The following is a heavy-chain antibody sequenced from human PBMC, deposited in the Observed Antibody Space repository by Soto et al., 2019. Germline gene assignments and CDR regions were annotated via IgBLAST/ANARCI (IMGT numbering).Heavy chain of an antibody. CDR1: GFTFSSYA. CDR2: ISGSGGST. J-gene: IGHJ4*02. V-gene: IGHV3-23*01. Sequence: EVQLLESGGGLVQPGGSLRLSCAASGFTFSSYAMRWVRQAPVKGLEWVSAISGSGGSTYYADSVKGRFTISRDNSKNTLSVQMNSLRAEDTAVYYFARRGSGSYYDYWGQGTLVNVSS. D-gene: IGHD1-26*01. CDR3: ARRGSGSYYDY.